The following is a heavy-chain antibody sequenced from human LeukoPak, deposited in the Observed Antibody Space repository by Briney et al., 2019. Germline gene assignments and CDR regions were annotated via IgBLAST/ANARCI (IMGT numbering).Heavy chain of an antibody. D-gene: IGHD3-22*01. CDR2: ISAYNGNT. CDR1: GYTFTSYG. V-gene: IGHV1-18*01. Sequence: ASVKVSCTASGYTFTSYGISWVRQAPGQGLEWMGWISAYNGNTNYAQKLQGRVTMTTDTSTSTAYMELRSLRSDDTAVYYCARVRVTYYYDSSGYYYFDYWGQGTLVTVSS. J-gene: IGHJ4*02. CDR3: ARVRVTYYYDSSGYYYFDY.